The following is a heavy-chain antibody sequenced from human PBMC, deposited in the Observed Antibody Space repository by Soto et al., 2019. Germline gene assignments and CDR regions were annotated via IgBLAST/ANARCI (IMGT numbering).Heavy chain of an antibody. CDR2: INHSGST. J-gene: IGHJ6*03. Sequence: SETLSLTCTVSGGSISTYYWNWIRRPPGKGLEWIGEINHSGSTNYNPSLKSRVTISVDTSKNQFSLKLSSVTAADTAVYYCARLRRRTYDFWSGDNYMDVWGKGTTVTVSS. D-gene: IGHD3-3*01. CDR3: ARLRRRTYDFWSGDNYMDV. V-gene: IGHV4-34*01. CDR1: GGSISTYY.